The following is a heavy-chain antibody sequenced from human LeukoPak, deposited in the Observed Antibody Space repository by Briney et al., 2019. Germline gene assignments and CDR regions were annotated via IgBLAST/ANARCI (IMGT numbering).Heavy chain of an antibody. CDR1: GFTFSDYY. CDR2: ISSSGSTI. Sequence: GGSLRLSCAASGFTFSDYYMSWIRQAPGKGLEWVSYISSSGSTIYYADSVKGRFTISRDNAKNSLYLQMNSLRAEDTAVYYCARENLPYYDILTGYYRSYYFDYWGQGTLVTVSS. J-gene: IGHJ4*02. D-gene: IGHD3-9*01. CDR3: ARENLPYYDILTGYYRSYYFDY. V-gene: IGHV3-11*04.